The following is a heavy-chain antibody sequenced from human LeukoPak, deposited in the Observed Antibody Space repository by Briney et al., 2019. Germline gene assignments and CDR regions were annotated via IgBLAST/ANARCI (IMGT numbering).Heavy chain of an antibody. V-gene: IGHV5-51*01. CDR1: GYSFTSYW. D-gene: IGHD1-14*01. CDR3: ARPLAGGTTDAFDI. Sequence: GESLKISCKGSGYSFTSYWIGWGRPMPGKGLGWMGIIYPGDSDTRYSPSFQGQVIISADKSISTAYLQWSSLKASDTAMYYCARPLAGGTTDAFDIWGQGTMVTVSS. J-gene: IGHJ3*02. CDR2: IYPGDSDT.